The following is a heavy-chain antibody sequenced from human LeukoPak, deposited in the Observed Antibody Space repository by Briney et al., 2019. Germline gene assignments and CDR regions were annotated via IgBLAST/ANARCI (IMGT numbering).Heavy chain of an antibody. D-gene: IGHD3-22*01. V-gene: IGHV3-30*02. J-gene: IGHJ3*02. CDR3: AKDIRSGYYYDSSGYLTAPDASDI. CDR2: IRYEGSYK. CDR1: GFTFNVYG. Sequence: GGSLRLSCAASGFTFNVYGMQWVRQTPGKGLEWGAFIRYEGSYKYYADSVKGRFTISRDNAKNILYVQMNRLRAEDTAVYYCAKDIRSGYYYDSSGYLTAPDASDIWGQGTMVIVSS.